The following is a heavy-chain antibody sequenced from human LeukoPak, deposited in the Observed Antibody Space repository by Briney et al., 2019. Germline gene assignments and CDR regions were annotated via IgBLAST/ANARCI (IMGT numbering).Heavy chain of an antibody. Sequence: SQTLSLTCAISGDSVSSNSASWNWFRQSPSRGLEWLGTTFYTSKWNNDYVVSVKSRITINPDTSKNHFSLQLNSVTPEDTSVYYCARRRYYDYTGFFDYWGQGTLVTVSS. CDR2: TFYTSKWNN. CDR3: ARRRYYDYTGFFDY. CDR1: GDSVSSNSAS. V-gene: IGHV6-1*01. J-gene: IGHJ4*02. D-gene: IGHD3-22*01.